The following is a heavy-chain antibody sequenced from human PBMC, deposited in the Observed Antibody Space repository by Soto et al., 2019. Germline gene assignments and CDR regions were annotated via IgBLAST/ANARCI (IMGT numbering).Heavy chain of an antibody. D-gene: IGHD3-3*01. CDR3: ARPRKYYDFWSGYYGPDSFYI. V-gene: IGHV1-8*01. Sequence: ASVKVSCKASGYTFTGYDINWVRQATGQGLEWMGWMNPNSGNTGYAQKFQGRVTMTRNTSISTAYMELSSLRSEDTAVYYCARPRKYYDFWSGYYGPDSFYIWG. J-gene: IGHJ3*02. CDR1: GYTFTGYD. CDR2: MNPNSGNT.